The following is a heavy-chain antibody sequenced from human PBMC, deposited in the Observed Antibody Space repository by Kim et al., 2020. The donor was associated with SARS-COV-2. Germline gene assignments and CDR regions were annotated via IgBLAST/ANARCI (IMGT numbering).Heavy chain of an antibody. CDR2: MNPNSGNT. D-gene: IGHD1-26*01. Sequence: ASVKVSCKASGYTFTSYDINWVRQATGQGLEWMGWMNPNSGNTGYAQKFQGRFTMTRNTSISTAYMELSSLRSEDTAVYYCARGLSPGSPYGKGYWGQGTLVTLSP. CDR1: GYTFTSYD. J-gene: IGHJ4*02. CDR3: ARGLSPGSPYGKGY. V-gene: IGHV1-8*01.